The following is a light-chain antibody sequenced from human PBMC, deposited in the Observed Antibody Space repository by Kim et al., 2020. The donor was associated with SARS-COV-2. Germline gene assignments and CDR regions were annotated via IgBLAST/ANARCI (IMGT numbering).Light chain of an antibody. CDR2: ATS. CDR1: QRISSTS. V-gene: IGKV3-20*01. CDR3: QNYGDSLFT. Sequence: PGERATLSCRASQRISSTSVSWYQQKPGQAPRLLLYATSDRATRIPDRFSGSGSGTDFTLTIARLEPEDFAVYYCQNYGDSLFTFGGGTRVEIK. J-gene: IGKJ4*01.